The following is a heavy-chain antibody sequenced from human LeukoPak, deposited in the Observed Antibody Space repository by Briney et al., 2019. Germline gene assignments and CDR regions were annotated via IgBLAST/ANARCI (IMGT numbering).Heavy chain of an antibody. D-gene: IGHD1-26*01. CDR1: GGSIGTYYW. CDR3: AHRREVGLFDY. Sequence: TLSLTCTVSGGSIGTYYWSWIRQPPGKALEWLALIYWDDDKRYSPSLKSRLTITKDTSKNQVVLTMTNMDPVDTATYYCAHRREVGLFDYWGQGTLVTVSS. J-gene: IGHJ4*02. V-gene: IGHV2-5*08. CDR2: IYWDDDK.